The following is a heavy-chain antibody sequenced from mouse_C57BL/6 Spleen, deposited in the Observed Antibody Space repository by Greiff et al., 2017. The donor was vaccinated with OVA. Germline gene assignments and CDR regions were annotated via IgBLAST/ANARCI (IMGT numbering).Heavy chain of an antibody. CDR2: IRDKANNHAT. CDR1: GFTFSDAW. Sequence: DVQLQESGGGLVQPGGSMKLSCAASGFTFSDAWMDWVRQSPEKGLEWVAEIRDKANNHATYYAESVKGRFTISRDDSKSSVYLQMNSLRAEDTGIYYCTRTTVVPYFDYWGQGTTLTVSS. J-gene: IGHJ2*01. V-gene: IGHV6-6*01. CDR3: TRTTVVPYFDY. D-gene: IGHD1-1*01.